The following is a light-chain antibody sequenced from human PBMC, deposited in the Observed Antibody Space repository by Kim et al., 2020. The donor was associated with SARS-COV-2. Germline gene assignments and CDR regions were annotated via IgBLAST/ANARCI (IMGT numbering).Light chain of an antibody. J-gene: IGLJ3*02. CDR2: SNN. CDR3: AAWDDSLSGWV. CDR1: SSNIGSNY. V-gene: IGLV1-47*02. Sequence: ELTQPPSASGTPGQRVTISCSGSSSNIGSNYVYWYQQLPGTAPKLLIYSNNQRPSGVPDRFSGSKSGTSASMAISGLRSEDEADYYCAAWDDSLSGWVFGGGTQLTVL.